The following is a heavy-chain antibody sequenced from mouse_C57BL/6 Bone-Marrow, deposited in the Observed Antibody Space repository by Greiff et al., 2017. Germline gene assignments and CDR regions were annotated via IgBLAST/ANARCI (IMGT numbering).Heavy chain of an antibody. J-gene: IGHJ4*01. CDR3: ANYYVSSHYAMDY. CDR1: GYTFTSYD. V-gene: IGHV1-85*01. D-gene: IGHD1-1*01. CDR2: IYPRDGST. Sequence: VKLQESGPELVKPGASVKLSCKASGYTFTSYDINWVKQRPGQGLEWIGWIYPRDGSTKYNEKFKGKATLTVDTSSSTAYVELHSLTSEDSAVYFCANYYVSSHYAMDYWGQGTSVTVSS.